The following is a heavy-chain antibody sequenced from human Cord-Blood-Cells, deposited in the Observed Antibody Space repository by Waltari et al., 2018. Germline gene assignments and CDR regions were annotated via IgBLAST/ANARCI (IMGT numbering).Heavy chain of an antibody. Sequence: QVQLVESGGGVVQPGRSLRLSCAASGFTFSSYANHWVRQAPGKGLEGVAVISYDGSKKYYADAVKCRFTISRDNSKNTLYLQMNSLRAEDTAVYYCAREDNGYFDYWGQGTLVTVSS. J-gene: IGHJ4*02. CDR1: GFTFSSYA. V-gene: IGHV3-30*04. D-gene: IGHD2-8*01. CDR2: ISYDGSKK. CDR3: AREDNGYFDY.